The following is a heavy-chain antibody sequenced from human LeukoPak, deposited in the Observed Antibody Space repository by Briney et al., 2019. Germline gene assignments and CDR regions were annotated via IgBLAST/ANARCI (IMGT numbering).Heavy chain of an antibody. J-gene: IGHJ4*01. CDR1: GFTFSSYA. Sequence: GGSLRLSCAASGFTFSSYAMSWARQAPGKGLEWVSGIRGSGDITYYADSVKGRFTISRDNFKNTLYLQMNSLRAEDTAVYYCAKIRIVCTSVSCPGGGFDYWGHGTLVTVSS. CDR3: AKIRIVCTSVSCPGGGFDY. CDR2: IRGSGDIT. V-gene: IGHV3-23*01. D-gene: IGHD2-2*01.